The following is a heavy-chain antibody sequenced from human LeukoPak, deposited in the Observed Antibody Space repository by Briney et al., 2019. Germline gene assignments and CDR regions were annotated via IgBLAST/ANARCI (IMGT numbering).Heavy chain of an antibody. J-gene: IGHJ6*04. CDR3: ARPDCSGGGCSTYYYSSGMDV. V-gene: IGHV1-69*01. D-gene: IGHD2-15*01. CDR2: IIPIFGTA. CDR1: GGTFSSYA. Sequence: SVKVSCKASGGTFSSYAISWVRQAPGQGLEWMGGIIPIFGTANYAQKSQGRVTITADESTSTAYMELSSLRSEDTAVYYCARPDCSGGGCSTYYYSSGMDVWGKGTTVTVPS.